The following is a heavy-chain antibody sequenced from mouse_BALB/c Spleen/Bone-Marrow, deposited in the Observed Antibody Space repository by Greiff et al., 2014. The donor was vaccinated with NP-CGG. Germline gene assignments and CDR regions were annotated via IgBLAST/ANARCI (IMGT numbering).Heavy chain of an antibody. CDR2: ITYSAHT. D-gene: IGHD4-1*01. V-gene: IGHV3-8*02. CDR1: GDSITRGY. CDR3: ATGYYFDY. J-gene: IGHJ2*01. Sequence: EVQLVESGPSLVKPSQTLSLTCSVTGDSITRGYWNWIRKFPGNKLEYMGYITYSAHTYYNPSLKSRLSITRDTSKNQYYLQLNSVTTEDTATYYCATGYYFDYWGQGTTLTVSS.